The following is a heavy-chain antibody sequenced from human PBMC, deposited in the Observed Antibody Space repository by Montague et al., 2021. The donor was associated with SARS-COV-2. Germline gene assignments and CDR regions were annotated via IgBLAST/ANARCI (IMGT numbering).Heavy chain of an antibody. CDR3: ARDVSPIGLMDV. Sequence: SLRLSCAASGFTISSNYMSWVRQAPGKGLEWVSVIYSGGSTYYADSGKGRFTISRDNSKNTLYPQMNSLRAEDTAVYYCARDVSPIGLMDVWGQGTTVTVSS. V-gene: IGHV3-53*01. CDR2: IYSGGST. J-gene: IGHJ6*02. CDR1: GFTISSNY.